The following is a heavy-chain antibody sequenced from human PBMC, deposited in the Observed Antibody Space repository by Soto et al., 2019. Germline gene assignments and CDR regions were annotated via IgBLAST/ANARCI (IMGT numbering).Heavy chain of an antibody. V-gene: IGHV4-59*01. CDR3: AKYTGYESLFYFDS. CDR2: IFYAWAI. CDR1: GGSISSDY. D-gene: IGHD5-12*01. Sequence: QVQLQESGPGLVKPSETLSLTCIVSGGSISSDYWGWIRQPPGKGLEWIGYIFYAWAINYNPSLKSRVTISIDASEKQFSLNLTSVTAADTAFYYCAKYTGYESLFYFDSWGRGLQVTVSS. J-gene: IGHJ4*01.